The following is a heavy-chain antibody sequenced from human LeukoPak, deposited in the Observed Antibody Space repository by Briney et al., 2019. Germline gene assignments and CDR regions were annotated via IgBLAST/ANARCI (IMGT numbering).Heavy chain of an antibody. CDR3: AKDQRYYYYMDV. Sequence: GGSLRLSCAASGFTFSSYGMHWVRQAPGKGLERVAVISYDGSNKYYADSVKGRFTISRDNSKNTLYLQMNSLRAEDTAVYYCAKDQRYYYYMDVWGKGTTVTVSS. CDR2: ISYDGSNK. J-gene: IGHJ6*03. CDR1: GFTFSSYG. V-gene: IGHV3-30*18.